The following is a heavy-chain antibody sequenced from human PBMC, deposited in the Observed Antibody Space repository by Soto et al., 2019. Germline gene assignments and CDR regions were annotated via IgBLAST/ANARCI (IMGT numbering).Heavy chain of an antibody. V-gene: IGHV3-74*01. CDR1: GFTFSSYW. D-gene: IGHD4-17*01. CDR2: INGDGSST. Sequence: EVQLVESGGGLVQPGGSLRLSCAASGFTFSSYWMHWVRQAPGKGLVWVSRINGDGSSTGYADSVEGRFTISRDNAKNTLYLQMNSLRAEDTAVYYCARDRNGDYVDWGQGTLVTVSS. J-gene: IGHJ4*02. CDR3: ARDRNGDYVD.